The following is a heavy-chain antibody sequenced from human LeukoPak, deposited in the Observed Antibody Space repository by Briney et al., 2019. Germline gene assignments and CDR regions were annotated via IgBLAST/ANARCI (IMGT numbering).Heavy chain of an antibody. D-gene: IGHD2-15*01. V-gene: IGHV3-23*01. CDR2: ISESGSST. Sequence: PGGSLRLSCAASGFTFSSYAMSWVRQAPGKGLEWVSAISESGSSTYYADSVKGRFNISRDDSKNTLYLQMNSLRAEDTAVYYCATPVAATFVDFDYWGQGTLVTVSS. CDR3: ATPVAATFVDFDY. CDR1: GFTFSSYA. J-gene: IGHJ4*02.